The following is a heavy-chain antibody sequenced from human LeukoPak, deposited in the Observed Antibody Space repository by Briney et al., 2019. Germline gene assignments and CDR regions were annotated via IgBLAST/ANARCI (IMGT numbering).Heavy chain of an antibody. CDR1: GSTFSSYE. CDR2: ISSSGSTI. D-gene: IGHD3-22*01. V-gene: IGHV3-48*03. CDR3: GGRSDIDP. Sequence: GGSLRLSCAASGSTFSSYEMNWVRQAPGKGLEWVSYISSSGSTIYYADSVKGRFTISRDNAKNSLYLQMNSLRAEDTAVYYCGGRSDIDPWGQGTLVTVSS. J-gene: IGHJ5*02.